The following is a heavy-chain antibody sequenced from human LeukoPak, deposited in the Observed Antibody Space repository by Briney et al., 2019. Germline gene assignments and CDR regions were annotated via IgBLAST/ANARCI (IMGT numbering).Heavy chain of an antibody. D-gene: IGHD2-15*01. CDR3: ARDSPPAYCRSGSCYFDY. CDR2: IYYSGST. Sequence: SETLSLTCTVSGGSISSYYWSWIRQPPGKGLEWIGYIYYSGSTNYNPSLKSRVTISVDTSKNQFSLKLSSVTAADTAVYYCARDSPPAYCRSGSCYFDYWGQGTLVTVSS. J-gene: IGHJ4*02. CDR1: GGSISSYY. V-gene: IGHV4-59*12.